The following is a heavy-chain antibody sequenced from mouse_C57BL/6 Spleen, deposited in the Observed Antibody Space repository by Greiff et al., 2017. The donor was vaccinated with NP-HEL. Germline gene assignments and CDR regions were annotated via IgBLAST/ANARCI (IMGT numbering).Heavy chain of an antibody. CDR3: AREGTVVATEYFDY. J-gene: IGHJ2*01. D-gene: IGHD1-1*01. Sequence: QVQLKQPGAELVKPGASVKLSCKASGYTFTSYWMHWVKQRPGQGLEWIGMIHPNSGSTNYNEKFKSKATLTVDKSSSTAYMQLSSLTSEDSAVYYCAREGTVVATEYFDYWGQGTTLTVSS. CDR1: GYTFTSYW. CDR2: IHPNSGST. V-gene: IGHV1-64*01.